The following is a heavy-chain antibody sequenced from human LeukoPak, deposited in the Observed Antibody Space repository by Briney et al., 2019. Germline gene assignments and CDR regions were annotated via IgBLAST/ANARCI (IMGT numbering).Heavy chain of an antibody. CDR1: GFTFTNYA. CDR3: ATTLNIATAGYF. CDR2: ISGSGSST. D-gene: IGHD6-13*01. Sequence: GGSLRLSCAASGFTFTNYAMSWVRQAPGKGLEWVSGISGSGSSTYYADSVKGRFTISRDNSKNTLYLQMNILRAEDTAIYYCATTLNIATAGYFWGQGTLVTVSS. J-gene: IGHJ4*02. V-gene: IGHV3-23*01.